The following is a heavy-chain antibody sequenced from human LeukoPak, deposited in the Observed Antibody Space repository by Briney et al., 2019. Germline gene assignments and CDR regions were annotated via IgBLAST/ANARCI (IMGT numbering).Heavy chain of an antibody. J-gene: IGHJ4*02. D-gene: IGHD3-10*01. V-gene: IGHV4-30-4*01. CDR3: ASNYGSGSYHYFDY. CDR2: IYYSGST. CDR1: GGSISSGDYY. Sequence: SQTLSLTCTVAGGSISSGDYYWSWIRQPPGKGLEWIGYIYYSGSTYYNPSLKRPVTMSVDTSKNQFSLKMSSVTAADTAVYYCASNYGSGSYHYFDYWGQGTLVTVSS.